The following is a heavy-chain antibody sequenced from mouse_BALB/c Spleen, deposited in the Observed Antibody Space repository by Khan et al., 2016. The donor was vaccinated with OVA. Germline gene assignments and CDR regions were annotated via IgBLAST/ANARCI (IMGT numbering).Heavy chain of an antibody. CDR1: GYSITSGYA. CDR2: ISYSGST. CDR3: ARTDRIEY. J-gene: IGHJ4*01. Sequence: EVQLVESGPGLVKPSQSLSLTCTVTGYSITSGYAWNWIRQFPGNKLEWMGYISYSGSTSYNPSLKSRISITRDTSKNQFFLQLNSVTTEDTATYYCARTDRIEYWGQGTSVTVSS. V-gene: IGHV3-2*02. D-gene: IGHD2-14*01.